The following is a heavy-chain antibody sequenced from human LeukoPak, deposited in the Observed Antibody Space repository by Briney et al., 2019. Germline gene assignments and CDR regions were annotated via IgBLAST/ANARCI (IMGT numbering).Heavy chain of an antibody. J-gene: IGHJ4*02. D-gene: IGHD6-19*01. CDR2: IFTSGNT. Sequence: PSETLSLTCTVSGASISSGIYYWTWIRQPAGKGLEWIGRIFTSGNTNYNPSLRGRVAISFDTSKNQFSLNLSSVTAADTAVYYCARDRPHISGSPHFDYWGQGTLVTVST. CDR3: ARDRPHISGSPHFDY. CDR1: GASISSGIYY. V-gene: IGHV4-61*02.